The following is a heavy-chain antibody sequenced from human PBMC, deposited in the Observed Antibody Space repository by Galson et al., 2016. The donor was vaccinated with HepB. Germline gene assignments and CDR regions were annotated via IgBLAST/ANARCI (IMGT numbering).Heavy chain of an antibody. CDR1: GGTFSSYA. D-gene: IGHD3-10*01. CDR3: ARAGSGSYYNYYYNGMDV. Sequence: SVKVSCKASGGTFSSYAISWVRQAPGQGLEWMGGIIPIFGTANYAQKFQGRVTITADESTSTAYMELSSLRSEDTAVYYCARAGSGSYYNYYYNGMDVWGQGTTVTVSS. J-gene: IGHJ6*02. CDR2: IIPIFGTA. V-gene: IGHV1-69*13.